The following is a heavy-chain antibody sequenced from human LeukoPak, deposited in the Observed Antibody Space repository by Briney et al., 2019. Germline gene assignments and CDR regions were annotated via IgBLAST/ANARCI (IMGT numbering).Heavy chain of an antibody. V-gene: IGHV3-30*02. D-gene: IGHD3-10*01. Sequence: PGGSLRPSCVASGFTFSTYGMHWVRQAPGKGLEWVAFIEYEGGYNKYYAGSVKGRFTISRDNSKDTLYLQMNSLRAEDTGFYYCAKDKEYASGSFPIECWGQGTLVAVSS. J-gene: IGHJ4*02. CDR2: IEYEGGYNK. CDR1: GFTFSTYG. CDR3: AKDKEYASGSFPIEC.